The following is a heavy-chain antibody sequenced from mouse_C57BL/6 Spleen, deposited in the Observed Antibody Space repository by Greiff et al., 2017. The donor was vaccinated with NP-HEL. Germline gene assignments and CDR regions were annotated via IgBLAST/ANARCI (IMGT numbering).Heavy chain of an antibody. CDR1: GFTFSDYG. CDR3: AIHGFAY. Sequence: EVQLQESGGGLVKPGGSLKLSCAASGFTFSDYGMHWVRQAPEKGLEWVAYISSGSSTIYYADTVKGRFTISRDNAKNTLFLQMTSLRSEDTAMYYCAIHGFAYWGKGTLVTVSA. V-gene: IGHV5-17*01. CDR2: ISSGSSTI. J-gene: IGHJ3*01.